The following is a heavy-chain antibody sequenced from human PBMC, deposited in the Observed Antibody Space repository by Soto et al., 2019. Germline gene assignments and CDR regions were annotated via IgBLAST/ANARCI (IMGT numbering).Heavy chain of an antibody. V-gene: IGHV5-51*01. J-gene: IGHJ4*02. CDR2: IYPGDSDT. CDR3: ARTGYSSSWYEWYYFDY. Sequence: GESLKISCKGSGYSFTSYWIGWVRQMPGKGLEWMGIIYPGDSDTRYSPSFQGQVTISADKSISTAYLQWSSLKASDTAMYYCARTGYSSSWYEWYYFDYWGQGTLVTVSS. CDR1: GYSFTSYW. D-gene: IGHD6-13*01.